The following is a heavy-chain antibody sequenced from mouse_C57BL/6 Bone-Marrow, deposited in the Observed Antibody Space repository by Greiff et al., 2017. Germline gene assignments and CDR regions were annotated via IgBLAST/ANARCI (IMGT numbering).Heavy chain of an antibody. CDR3: ARVDGYYPLAMDY. J-gene: IGHJ4*01. CDR2: INPYNGGT. V-gene: IGHV1-19*01. Sequence: EVQLQQSGPVLVKPGASVKMSCKASGYTFTDYYMNWVKQSHGKSLEWIGVINPYNGGTSYNQKFKGKATLTVDKSSSTAYMELNSLTSEDSAVYYCARVDGYYPLAMDYWGQGTSVTVSS. D-gene: IGHD2-3*01. CDR1: GYTFTDYY.